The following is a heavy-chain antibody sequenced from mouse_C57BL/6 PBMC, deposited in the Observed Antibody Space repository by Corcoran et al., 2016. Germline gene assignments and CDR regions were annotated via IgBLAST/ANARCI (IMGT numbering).Heavy chain of an antibody. CDR1: GYTFTDYY. J-gene: IGHJ4*01. CDR2: IYPGSGNT. V-gene: IGHV1-76*01. Sequence: QVQLKQSGAELVRPGASVKLSCKASGYTFTDYYINWVKQRPGQGLEWIARIYPGSGNTYYNEKFKGKATLTAEKSSSTAYMQLSSLTSEDSAVYFCARTGYDDYAMDYWGQGTSVTVSS. D-gene: IGHD2-2*01. CDR3: ARTGYDDYAMDY.